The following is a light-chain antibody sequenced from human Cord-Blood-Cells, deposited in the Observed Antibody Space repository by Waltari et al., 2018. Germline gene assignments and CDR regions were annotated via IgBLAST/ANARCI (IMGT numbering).Light chain of an antibody. CDR3: CSYAGSSTLV. CDR1: SSDVGGYNL. V-gene: IGLV2-23*01. Sequence: QSALTQPASVSGSPGQSITISCTGTSSDVGGYNLFSWYQQHPGKAPKPKIYEGSKRPSGVSNRFSGSKSGNTASLTISGLQAEDEADYYCCSYAGSSTLVFGGGTKLTVL. J-gene: IGLJ3*02. CDR2: EGS.